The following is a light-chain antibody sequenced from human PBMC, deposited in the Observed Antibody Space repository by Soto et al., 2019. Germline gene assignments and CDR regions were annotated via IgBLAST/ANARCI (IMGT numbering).Light chain of an antibody. Sequence: QSALTQPRSVSGSPGQSVTISCTGNSSDVGGYNYVSWYQQYPGKAPKLLIYAVSERPSGVPDRFSGSKSGNTASLTISGLQAEDEADYYCCSYAGQYTVIFGGGTKLTVL. CDR3: CSYAGQYTVI. CDR1: SSDVGGYNY. V-gene: IGLV2-11*01. CDR2: AVS. J-gene: IGLJ2*01.